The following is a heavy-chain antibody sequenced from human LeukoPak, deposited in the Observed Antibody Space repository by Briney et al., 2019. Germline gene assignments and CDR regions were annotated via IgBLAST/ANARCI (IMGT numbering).Heavy chain of an antibody. Sequence: GASVKVSCKXSGYTLTELSMHWVRQAPGKGLEWMGGFDPEDGETIYAQKFQGRVTMTEDTSTDTAYMELSSLRSEDTAVYYCAPSSYYDFWSGYDYWGQGTLVTVSS. D-gene: IGHD3-3*01. CDR1: GYTLTELS. CDR2: FDPEDGET. J-gene: IGHJ4*02. V-gene: IGHV1-24*01. CDR3: APSSYYDFWSGYDY.